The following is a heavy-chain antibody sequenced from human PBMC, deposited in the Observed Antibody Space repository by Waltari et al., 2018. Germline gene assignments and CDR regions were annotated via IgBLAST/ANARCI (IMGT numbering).Heavy chain of an antibody. V-gene: IGHV1-2*02. CDR3: ARPQDLGPEVGPFDM. J-gene: IGHJ3*02. CDR1: GFTFIDYF. Sequence: QVQLVQSGAEVKKPGASVKVSCQTSGFTFIDYFMNWVRQAPGQGLEGLGGVDPKSGYVHYSLKFQASVAITPDTSIDTVYSELTRLESDDTAVYYCARPQDLGPEVGPFDMWGHGTMVTVSS. CDR2: VDPKSGYV. D-gene: IGHD3-3*01.